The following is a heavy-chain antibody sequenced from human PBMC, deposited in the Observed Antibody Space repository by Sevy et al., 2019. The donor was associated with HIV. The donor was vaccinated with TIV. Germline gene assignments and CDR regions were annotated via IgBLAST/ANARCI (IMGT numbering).Heavy chain of an antibody. V-gene: IGHV4-59*01. J-gene: IGHJ6*03. CDR2: IYYSGST. D-gene: IGHD2-2*01. Sequence: SETLSLTCTVSGGSISSYYWSWIRQPPGKGLEWIGYIYYSGSTNYNPSLKSRVTISVDTSKNQFSLKLNSVTAADTAVYYCAREIVVVPAAMGALHYYYYMDVWGKGTTVTVSS. CDR1: GGSISSYY. CDR3: AREIVVVPAAMGALHYYYYMDV.